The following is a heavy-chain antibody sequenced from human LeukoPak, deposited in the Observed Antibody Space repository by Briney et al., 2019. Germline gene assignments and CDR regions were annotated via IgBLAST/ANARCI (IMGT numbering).Heavy chain of an antibody. CDR2: IKQGGSET. J-gene: IGHJ4*02. V-gene: IGHV3-7*01. CDR1: GFSFNTYG. CDR3: VTGSGSN. Sequence: GGSLRLSCAASGFSFNTYGMSWVRQAPGKGLEWVAYIKQGGSETYYVDSVKGRFTISRDDAKNSLDLQMNGLRAEDTALYYCVTGSGSNWGQGTLVTVSS. D-gene: IGHD1-26*01.